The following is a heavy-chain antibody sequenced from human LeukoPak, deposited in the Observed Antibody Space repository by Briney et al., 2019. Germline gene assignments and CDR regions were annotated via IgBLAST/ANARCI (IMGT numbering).Heavy chain of an antibody. CDR1: EHTFTGYY. V-gene: IGHV1-2*02. J-gene: IGHJ4*02. Sequence: ASVRLSCKASEHTFTGYYMNWVRQAPGQGLEWMGWINSNSGGTNYAQKFQGRVTMTRDTSISAAYMELSSLKSDDTAVYYCARLRYGGWIPFDYWGQGTLVTVSS. CDR3: ARLRYGGWIPFDY. CDR2: INSNSGGT. D-gene: IGHD6-19*01.